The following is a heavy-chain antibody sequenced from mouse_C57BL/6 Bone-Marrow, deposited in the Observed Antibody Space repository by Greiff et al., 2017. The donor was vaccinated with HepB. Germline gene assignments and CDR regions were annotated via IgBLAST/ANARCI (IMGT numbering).Heavy chain of an antibody. Sequence: EVKLMESGAELVRPGASVKLSCTASGFNIKDDYMHWVKQRPEQGLEWIGWIDPANGDTEYASKFQGKATITADTSSNTAYLQLSSLTSEDTAVYYCTTYYGSSYGFAYWGQGTLVTVSA. J-gene: IGHJ3*01. CDR2: IDPANGDT. V-gene: IGHV14-4*01. CDR3: TTYYGSSYGFAY. D-gene: IGHD1-1*01. CDR1: GFNIKDDY.